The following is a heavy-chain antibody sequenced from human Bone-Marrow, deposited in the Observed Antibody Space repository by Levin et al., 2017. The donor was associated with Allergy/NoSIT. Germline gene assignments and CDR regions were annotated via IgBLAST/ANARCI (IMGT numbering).Heavy chain of an antibody. Sequence: GESLKISCAASGFTFSSYAMSWVRQAPGKGLEWVSAISGSGGSTYYADSVKGRFTISRDNSKNTLYLQMNSLRAEDTAVYYCAKHVQEWLVQGEFDYWGQGTLVTVSS. CDR1: GFTFSSYA. D-gene: IGHD6-19*01. J-gene: IGHJ4*02. CDR3: AKHVQEWLVQGEFDY. CDR2: ISGSGGST. V-gene: IGHV3-23*01.